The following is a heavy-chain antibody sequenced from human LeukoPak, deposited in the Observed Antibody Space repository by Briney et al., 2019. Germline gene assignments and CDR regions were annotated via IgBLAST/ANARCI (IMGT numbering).Heavy chain of an antibody. CDR2: IKSKTDGGTT. CDR3: TTGGPISGFDY. V-gene: IGHV3-15*01. D-gene: IGHD3-3*01. Sequence: GGSLRLSCGASGFTLSNAWMSWVRRAPGKGREGVGRIKSKTDGGTTDYVAPVKGRFTISRDDSKNTLYLQMNSLKTEDKGVYYCTTGGPISGFDYWGQGTLVTVSS. CDR1: GFTLSNAW. J-gene: IGHJ4*02.